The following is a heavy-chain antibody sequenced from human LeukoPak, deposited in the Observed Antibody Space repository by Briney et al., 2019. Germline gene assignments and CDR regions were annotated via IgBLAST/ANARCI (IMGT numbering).Heavy chain of an antibody. Sequence: SETLSLTCTVSGGSISSSSYYWGWIRQPPGKGLERIGSIYYSGSTYYNPSLKSRVTISVDTSKNQFSLKLSSVTAADTAVYYCASLCGGDCYDAFDIWGQGTMVTVSS. D-gene: IGHD2-21*02. J-gene: IGHJ3*02. CDR3: ASLCGGDCYDAFDI. V-gene: IGHV4-39*01. CDR2: IYYSGST. CDR1: GGSISSSSYY.